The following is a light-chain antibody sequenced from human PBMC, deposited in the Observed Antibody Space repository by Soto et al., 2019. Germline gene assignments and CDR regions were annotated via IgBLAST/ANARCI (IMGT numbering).Light chain of an antibody. CDR1: QSVSSN. V-gene: IGKV3-15*01. CDR3: QQYNNWPPWT. J-gene: IGKJ1*01. Sequence: EIVMTQSPATLAVSPGERAPLSWLASQSVSSNLAWYQQKPGQAPRLLIYGASTRATGIPARFSGSGSGTEFTLTISSLQSEDFAVYYCQQYNNWPPWTVGPGTQVDIK. CDR2: GAS.